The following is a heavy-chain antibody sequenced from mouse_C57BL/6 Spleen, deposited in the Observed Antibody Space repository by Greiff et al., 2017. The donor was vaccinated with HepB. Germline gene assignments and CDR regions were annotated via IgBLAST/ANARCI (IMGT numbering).Heavy chain of an antibody. CDR2: INPNNGGT. CDR3: ARGGYYGNLYYFDY. Sequence: EVQLQQSGPELVKPGASVKIPCKASGYTFTDYNMDWVKQSHGKSLEWIGDINPNNGGTIYNQKFKGKATLTVDKSSSTAYLELRSLTSEDTAVYHCARGGYYGNLYYFDYGGQGTTLTVSS. V-gene: IGHV1-18*01. D-gene: IGHD2-1*01. CDR1: GYTFTDYN. J-gene: IGHJ2*01.